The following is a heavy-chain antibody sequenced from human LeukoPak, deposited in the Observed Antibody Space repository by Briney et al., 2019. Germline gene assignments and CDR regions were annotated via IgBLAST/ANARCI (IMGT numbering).Heavy chain of an antibody. CDR3: AVIAVAGTRAN. J-gene: IGHJ4*02. D-gene: IGHD6-19*01. Sequence: NPSETLSLTCTVSGGSISSSSYYWGWIRQPPGKGLEGIGSIYYSGSTYYNPSLKSRVTISVDTSKNQFSLKLSSVTAADTAVYYCAVIAVAGTRANWGQGTLVTVSS. CDR2: IYYSGST. CDR1: GGSISSSSYY. V-gene: IGHV4-39*01.